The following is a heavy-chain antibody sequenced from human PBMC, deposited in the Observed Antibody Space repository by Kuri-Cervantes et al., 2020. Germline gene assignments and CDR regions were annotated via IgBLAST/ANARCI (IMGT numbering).Heavy chain of an antibody. D-gene: IGHD2-21*02. CDR1: GFTFDDYA. CDR2: ISWNSGSI. Sequence: SLKISCAASGFTFDDYAMHWVRQAPGKGLAWVSGISWNSGSIGYADSVKGRFTISRDNSKNTLYLQMNSLRAEDTAVYYCAKDRSYCGGDCYDWFFDLWGRGTLVTVSS. J-gene: IGHJ2*01. CDR3: AKDRSYCGGDCYDWFFDL. V-gene: IGHV3-9*01.